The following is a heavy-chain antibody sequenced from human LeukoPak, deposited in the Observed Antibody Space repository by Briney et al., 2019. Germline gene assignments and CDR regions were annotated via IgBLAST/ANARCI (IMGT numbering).Heavy chain of an antibody. J-gene: IGHJ4*02. V-gene: IGHV4-38-2*02. CDR1: GYSISSGYY. Sequence: SETLSLTCTVSGYSISSGYYWGWIRPPPGKGLEWIGSIYHSGSTYYNPSLKSRVTISVDTSKNQFSLKLSSVTAADTAVYYCAKDYDFRSGHPPLSNWGQGTLVTVSS. CDR2: IYHSGST. D-gene: IGHD3-3*01. CDR3: AKDYDFRSGHPPLSN.